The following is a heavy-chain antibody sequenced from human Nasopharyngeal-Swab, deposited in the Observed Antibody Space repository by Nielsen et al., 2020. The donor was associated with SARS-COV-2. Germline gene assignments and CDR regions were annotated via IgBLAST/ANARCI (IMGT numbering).Heavy chain of an antibody. Sequence: GESLKISCVASGFTFSNYAMSWARQAPGKGLEWVSTISARGTSTFYVDSVKGRFTISRDSSKNTLHVQMSSLRAEDTAVYYCAREGQGTPIDFWGQGTLVTVSS. CDR2: ISARGTST. J-gene: IGHJ4*02. CDR1: GFTFSNYA. V-gene: IGHV3-23*01. CDR3: AREGQGTPIDF. D-gene: IGHD3-10*01.